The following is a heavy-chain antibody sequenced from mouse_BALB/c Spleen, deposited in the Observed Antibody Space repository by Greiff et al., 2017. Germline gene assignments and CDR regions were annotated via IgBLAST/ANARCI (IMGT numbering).Heavy chain of an antibody. CDR3: APGVDY. J-gene: IGHJ4*01. CDR1: GFNIKDTY. V-gene: IGHV14-3*02. CDR2: IDPANGNT. Sequence: EVKLMESGAELVKPGASVKLSCTASGFNIKDTYMHWVKQRPEQGLEWIGRIDPANGNTKYDPKFQGKATITADTSSNTAYLQLSSLTSEDTAVYYCAPGVDYWGQGTSGTVSS.